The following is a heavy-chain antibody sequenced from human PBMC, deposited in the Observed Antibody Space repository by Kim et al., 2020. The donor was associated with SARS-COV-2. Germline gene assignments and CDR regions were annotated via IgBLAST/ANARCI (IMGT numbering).Heavy chain of an antibody. D-gene: IGHD3-22*01. CDR2: INHRGST. CDR1: GESFSGYY. CDR3: ARGSKVYTFHYDTSGYYVFDY. Sequence: SETLSLTCAVYGESFSGYYWNWIRQPPGEGLEWIGEINHRGSTNYNPSLKSRVTISVDTSKNQFSLKLSSVTAADTAVYYCARGSKVYTFHYDTSGYYVFDYWGQGTLVTVSS. J-gene: IGHJ4*02. V-gene: IGHV4-34*01.